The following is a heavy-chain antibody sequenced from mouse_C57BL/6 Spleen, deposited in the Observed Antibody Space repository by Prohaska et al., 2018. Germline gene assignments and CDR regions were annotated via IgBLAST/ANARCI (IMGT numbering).Heavy chain of an antibody. J-gene: IGHJ2*01. CDR2: IYPGSGST. CDR3: ARGYSNYDYYFDY. Sequence: GAELVKPGASVKMSCKASGYTFTSYWITWVKQRPGQGLEWIGEIYPGSGSTNYNEKFKSKATRTVDTSSSTAYMQLSSLTSEDSAVYYCARGYSNYDYYFDYWGQGTTLTVSS. CDR1: GYTFTSYW. D-gene: IGHD2-5*01. V-gene: IGHV1-55*01.